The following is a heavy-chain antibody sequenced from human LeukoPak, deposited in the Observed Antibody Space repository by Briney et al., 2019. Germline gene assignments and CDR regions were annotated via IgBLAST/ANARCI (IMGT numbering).Heavy chain of an antibody. J-gene: IGHJ4*02. CDR3: ARSGDEQWLVQ. CDR2: IYYSGST. Sequence: PSETLSLTCTVSGGSISSYYWSWIRQPPGKGLEWIGYIYYSGSTNYNPSLKSRVTISVDTSKNQFSLKLSSVTAADTAVYYCARSGDEQWLVQWGQGTLVTVSS. V-gene: IGHV4-59*01. CDR1: GGSISSYY. D-gene: IGHD6-19*01.